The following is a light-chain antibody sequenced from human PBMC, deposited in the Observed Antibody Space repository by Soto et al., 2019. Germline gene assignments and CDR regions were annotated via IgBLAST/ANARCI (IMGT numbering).Light chain of an antibody. J-gene: IGKJ1*01. Sequence: DIQMTQSPSTLSASVGDGVTITCRASQSISVWLAWYQQKAGKAPNLLIYKASRLESGVPSRFSGSGSETEFTLTISGLQPGDSATYYCQQYNSYSPTFGQGTK. CDR3: QQYNSYSPT. V-gene: IGKV1-5*03. CDR1: QSISVW. CDR2: KAS.